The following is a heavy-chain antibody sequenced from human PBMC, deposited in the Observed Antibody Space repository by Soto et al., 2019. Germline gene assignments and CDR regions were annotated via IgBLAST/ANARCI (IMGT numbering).Heavy chain of an antibody. V-gene: IGHV3-30*18. CDR3: AKDQDSSGWYDY. CDR1: GFTFSSYG. J-gene: IGHJ4*02. CDR2: ISYDGSNK. D-gene: IGHD6-19*01. Sequence: GGSLRLSCAASGFTFSSYGMHWVRQAPGKGLEWVAVISYDGSNKYYADSVKGRFTISRDNSKNTLYQQMNSLRAEDTAVYYCAKDQDSSGWYDYWGQGTLVNVSS.